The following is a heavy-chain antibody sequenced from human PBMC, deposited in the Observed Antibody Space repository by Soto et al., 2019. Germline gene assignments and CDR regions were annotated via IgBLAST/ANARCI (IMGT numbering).Heavy chain of an antibody. J-gene: IGHJ6*03. CDR3: ARDRAFGVVNTYYYYYYMDV. D-gene: IGHD3-3*01. CDR2: ISAYNGNT. Sequence: ASVKVSCKASGYTFTSYGISWVRQAPGQGLEWMGWISAYNGNTNYAQKLQGRVTMTTDTSTSTAYMELRSLRSDDTAVYYCARDRAFGVVNTYYYYYYMDVWCKGTTVTVSS. CDR1: GYTFTSYG. V-gene: IGHV1-18*01.